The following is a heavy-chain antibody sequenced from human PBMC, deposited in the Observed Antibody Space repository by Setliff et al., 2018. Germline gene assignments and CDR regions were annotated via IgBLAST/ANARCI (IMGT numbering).Heavy chain of an antibody. J-gene: IGHJ4*02. D-gene: IGHD3-10*01. CDR1: GDSISASY. CDR3: ARVGDRDGYSFLLDY. CDR2: IYYSGIT. Sequence: LSLTCTVSGDSISASYWSWIRQSPGRRLEWIGYIYYSGITKYSPSLNGRVTISAATSKNQFSLTLTSVTAADTAVYCCARVGDRDGYSFLLDYWGQGTPVTVSS. V-gene: IGHV4-59*01.